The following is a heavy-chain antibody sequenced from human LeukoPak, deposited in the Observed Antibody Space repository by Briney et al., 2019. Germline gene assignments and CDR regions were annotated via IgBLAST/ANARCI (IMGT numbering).Heavy chain of an antibody. Sequence: ASVKVSCKASGYTFTTYGISWVRQAPGQGLEWMGWISAYNGKTNYAQKLQGRVTMTTDTSTSTAYMELRSLRPDDTAVYYCARDDSVFLFDYWGQGTLVTVSS. CDR1: GYTFTTYG. CDR2: ISAYNGKT. CDR3: ARDDSVFLFDY. D-gene: IGHD2-21*02. V-gene: IGHV1-18*01. J-gene: IGHJ4*02.